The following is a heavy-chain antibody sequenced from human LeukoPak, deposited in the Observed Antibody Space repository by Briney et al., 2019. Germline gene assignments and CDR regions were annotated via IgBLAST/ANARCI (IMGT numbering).Heavy chain of an antibody. CDR3: ARRSGIAVAGAFDY. D-gene: IGHD6-19*01. V-gene: IGHV3-48*03. CDR2: ISSSGSTI. J-gene: IGHJ4*02. Sequence: GGSLRLSCAASGFTFSSYEMNWVRQAPGKGLEWVSCISSSGSTIYYADSVKGRFTISRDNSKNTLYLQMNSLRAEDTAVYYCARRSGIAVAGAFDYWGQGTLVTVSS. CDR1: GFTFSSYE.